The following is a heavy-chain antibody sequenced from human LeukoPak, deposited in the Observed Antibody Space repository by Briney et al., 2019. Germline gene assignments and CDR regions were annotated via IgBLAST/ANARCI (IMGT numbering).Heavy chain of an antibody. CDR2: ISGSGGST. V-gene: IGHV3-23*01. CDR3: ASVRFLEWLLFRDYFDY. CDR1: SFTFNSYA. Sequence: GVSVTLSCAAWSFTFNSYAGMWLRQAPGEGLVGVSVISGSGGSTYYADSVKGRFTISRDNSKNTLYLQMNSLRAEDTAVYYCASVRFLEWLLFRDYFDYWGQGTLVTVSS. J-gene: IGHJ4*02. D-gene: IGHD3-3*01.